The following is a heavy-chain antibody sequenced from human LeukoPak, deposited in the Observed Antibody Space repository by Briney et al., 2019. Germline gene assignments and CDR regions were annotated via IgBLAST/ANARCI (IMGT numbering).Heavy chain of an antibody. CDR2: TYYRSKWYN. J-gene: IGHJ4*02. D-gene: IGHD7-27*01. V-gene: IGHV6-1*01. CDR1: GDSVSSNSAA. CDR3: AGGTGVFDY. Sequence: SQTLSLTCAISGDSVSSNSAAWIWFRQSPSRGLEWLGRTYYRSKWYNDYAVSVKSRITINPDTSKNQISLQLNSVTPEDTAVYYCAGGTGVFDYWGQGTLVTVSS.